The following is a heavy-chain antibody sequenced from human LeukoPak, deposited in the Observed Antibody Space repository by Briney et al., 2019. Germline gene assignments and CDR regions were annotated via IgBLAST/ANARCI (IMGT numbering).Heavy chain of an antibody. J-gene: IGHJ5*02. V-gene: IGHV3-48*03. Sequence: PGGSLRLSCAPSGFTFSSYEMNWVRQAPGKGLEGVSYISSSGSTIYYADSVKGRFTISRDNAKNSLYLQMNSLRAEDTAVYYCARRRVQPAWFDPWGQGTLVTVSS. CDR1: GFTFSSYE. CDR2: ISSSGSTI. CDR3: ARRRVQPAWFDP.